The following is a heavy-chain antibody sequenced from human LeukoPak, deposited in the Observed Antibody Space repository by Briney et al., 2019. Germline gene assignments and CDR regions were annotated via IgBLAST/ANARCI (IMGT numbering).Heavy chain of an antibody. V-gene: IGHV4-4*07. CDR1: GGSISSYY. J-gene: IGHJ4*02. CDR2: IYTSGST. Sequence: SETLSLTCTVSGGSISSYYWSWIRQPAGKGLEWIGRIYTSGSTNYNPSLKSRVTMSVDTSKNQFSLKLSSVTAADTAVYYCARGPDIVVVPAAPYFDYWAREPWSPSPQ. D-gene: IGHD2-2*01. CDR3: ARGPDIVVVPAAPYFDY.